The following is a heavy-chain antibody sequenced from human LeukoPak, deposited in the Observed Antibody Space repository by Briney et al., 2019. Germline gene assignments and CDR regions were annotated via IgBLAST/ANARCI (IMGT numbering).Heavy chain of an antibody. J-gene: IGHJ4*02. CDR2: VYYSGST. Sequence: SETLSLTCTVSGGSISPSYWSWIRQPPGQGPEWIGYVYYSGSTDYNPSLKSRVTISVDTSKNQFSLKLSSVTAADTAVYFCARGGWSLDYWGQGTLVTVSS. CDR3: ARGGWSLDY. CDR1: GGSISPSY. V-gene: IGHV4-59*01. D-gene: IGHD6-19*01.